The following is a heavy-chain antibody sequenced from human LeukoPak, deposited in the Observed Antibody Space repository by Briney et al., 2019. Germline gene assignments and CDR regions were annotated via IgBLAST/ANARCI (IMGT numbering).Heavy chain of an antibody. CDR2: ISSDGSNK. CDR3: ARDQDALTGNGAFDI. V-gene: IGHV3-30-3*01. J-gene: IGHJ3*02. Sequence: GGSMRLSCAGSGVTFSSYAMQWVRQAQGKGMEWVAVISSDGSNKYYADSVKGRFTISRDNSKSTLYLQMNSLRPEDSAVYYCARDQDALTGNGAFDIWGRGTMVTVSS. CDR1: GVTFSSYA. D-gene: IGHD3-9*01.